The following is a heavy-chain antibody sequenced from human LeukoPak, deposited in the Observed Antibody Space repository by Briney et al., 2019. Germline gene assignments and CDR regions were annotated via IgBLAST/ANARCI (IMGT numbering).Heavy chain of an antibody. CDR3: ARERSIAVAGRRPDAFDI. Sequence: SKTLSLTCTVSGGSISSYYWSWIRQPAGKGLEWIGRIYTSGSTNYNPSLKSRVTMSVDTSKNQFSLRLSSVTAADTAVYYCARERSIAVAGRRPDAFDIWGQGTMVTVSS. CDR1: GGSISSYY. CDR2: IYTSGST. V-gene: IGHV4-4*07. J-gene: IGHJ3*02. D-gene: IGHD6-19*01.